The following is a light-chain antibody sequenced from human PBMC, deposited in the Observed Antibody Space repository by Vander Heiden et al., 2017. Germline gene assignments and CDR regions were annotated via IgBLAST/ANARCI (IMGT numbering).Light chain of an antibody. J-gene: IGLJ7*01. CDR3: QRWDSRSDHAV. V-gene: IGLV3-21*04. CDR1: NIGSKN. CDR2: YDS. Sequence: SYVLTHPPSVSVAPGKTPRITSGRNNIGSKNGHWYQQKPGRAPVLVIYYDSDRPSGIPERFSDSNSGNTATLTISGVEAGDEADYYCQRWDSRSDHAVFGGGTQLTVL.